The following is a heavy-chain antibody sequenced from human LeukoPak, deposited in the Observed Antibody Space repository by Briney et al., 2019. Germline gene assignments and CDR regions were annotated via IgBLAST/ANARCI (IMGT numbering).Heavy chain of an antibody. CDR1: GFTFITYT. J-gene: IGHJ4*02. CDR2: ISGSGANT. D-gene: IGHD3-16*02. Sequence: PGGSLRLSCVCSGFTFITYTMNWVRPAPGRGLEWVSTISGSGANTYYADSVRCRFTISRDNSKNTLYLHMNSLRVEDTAVYYCAKERACYTNPYYFDYWGQGTLVTVSS. V-gene: IGHV3-23*01. CDR3: AKERACYTNPYYFDY.